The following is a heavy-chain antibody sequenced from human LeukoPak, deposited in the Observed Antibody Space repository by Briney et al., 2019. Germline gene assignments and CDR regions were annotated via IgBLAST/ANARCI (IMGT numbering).Heavy chain of an antibody. CDR2: ISAYNGNT. J-gene: IGHJ4*02. V-gene: IGHV1-18*01. CDR3: AIDMYYDFWSGYCTGGM. Sequence: ASVKVSCKASGYTFTSYGISWVRQAPGQGLEWMGWISAYNGNTNYAQKLQGRVTMTTDTSTSTAYMELRSLRSDDTAVYYCAIDMYYDFWSGYCTGGMWGQGTLVTVSS. D-gene: IGHD3-3*01. CDR1: GYTFTSYG.